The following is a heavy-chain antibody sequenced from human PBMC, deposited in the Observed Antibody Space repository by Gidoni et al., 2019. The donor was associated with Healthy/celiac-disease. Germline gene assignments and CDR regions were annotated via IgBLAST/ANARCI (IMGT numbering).Heavy chain of an antibody. Sequence: EVQLVESGGGLVKPGGSLRLSCAASGFPFSIYSMNWVRQAPGKGLEWVSSISSSSSYIDYADSVKGRFTSARDNAKNSLYLQMNSLRAEDTAVYDCARGIPVVPAAIRLDAFDIWGQGTMVTVSS. V-gene: IGHV3-21*01. J-gene: IGHJ3*02. CDR3: ARGIPVVPAAIRLDAFDI. CDR2: ISSSSSYI. CDR1: GFPFSIYS. D-gene: IGHD2-2*01.